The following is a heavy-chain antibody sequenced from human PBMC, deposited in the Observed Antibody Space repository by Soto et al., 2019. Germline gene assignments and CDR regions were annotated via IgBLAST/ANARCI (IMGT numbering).Heavy chain of an antibody. CDR1: GGTFSSYA. D-gene: IGHD2-2*02. Sequence: QVQLVQSGAEVKKPGSSVKVSCKASGGTFSSYAISWVRQAPGQGLEWMGGIIPIFGTANYAQKFQGRVTITADESTSKAYMELSSLRSEDTAVYYWGGGPVGFCSSTGCYTLGEEGPYYYYGMDVGGQGTPVTVSS. CDR2: IIPIFGTA. J-gene: IGHJ6*02. CDR3: GGGPVGFCSSTGCYTLGEEGPYYYYGMDV. V-gene: IGHV1-69*01.